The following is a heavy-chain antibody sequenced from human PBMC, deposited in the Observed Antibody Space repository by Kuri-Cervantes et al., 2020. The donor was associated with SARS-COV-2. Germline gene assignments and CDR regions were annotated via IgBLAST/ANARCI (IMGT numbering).Heavy chain of an antibody. D-gene: IGHD6-6*01. V-gene: IGHV4-39*01. CDR3: ARVARLVSYYFDY. CDR2: IYYTGST. CDR1: GYSISSSSYY. J-gene: IGHJ4*02. Sequence: SETLSLTCTVSGYSISSSSYYWDWNRQPPGKGLEWIGSIYYTGSTYYNPSLKSRVTISVDTSKNQFSLKLSSVTAADTAVYYCARVARLVSYYFDYWGQGTLVTVSS.